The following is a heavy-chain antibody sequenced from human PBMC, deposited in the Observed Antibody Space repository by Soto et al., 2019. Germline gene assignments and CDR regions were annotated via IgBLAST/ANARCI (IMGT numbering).Heavy chain of an antibody. CDR2: IFSNDEK. CDR1: GFSLSNARMG. Sequence: QVTLKESGPVLVKPTETLTLTCTVSGFSLSNARMGVSWIRQPPGKALEWLAHIFSNDEKSYSTSLKSRLTISKDTSKSQVVLTMTNMDPGDTATYYCARIRSDYTRWFDPWGQGTLVTVSS. J-gene: IGHJ5*02. V-gene: IGHV2-26*01. CDR3: ARIRSDYTRWFDP. D-gene: IGHD4-4*01.